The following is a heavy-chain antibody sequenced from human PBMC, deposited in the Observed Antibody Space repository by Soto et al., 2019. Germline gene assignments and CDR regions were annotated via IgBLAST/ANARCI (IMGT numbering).Heavy chain of an antibody. D-gene: IGHD3-3*01. Sequence: SLRLSCAASGFTFSSYGMHWVRQAPGKGLEWVAVISYDGSNKYYADSVKGRFTISRDNSKNTLYLQMNSLRAEDTAVYYCAKETRPPLYDFWSGSQNHWFDPWGKGTLVTVSS. J-gene: IGHJ5*02. V-gene: IGHV3-30*18. CDR3: AKETRPPLYDFWSGSQNHWFDP. CDR2: ISYDGSNK. CDR1: GFTFSSYG.